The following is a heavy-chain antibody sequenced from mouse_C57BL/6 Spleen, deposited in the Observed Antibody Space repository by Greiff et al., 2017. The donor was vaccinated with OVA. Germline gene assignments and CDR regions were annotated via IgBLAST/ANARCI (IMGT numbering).Heavy chain of an antibody. CDR1: GYAFSSSW. D-gene: IGHD2-4*01. V-gene: IGHV1-82*01. CDR2: IYPGDGDT. J-gene: IGHJ4*01. Sequence: QVQLQQSGPELVKPGASVKISCKASGYAFSSSWMNWVKQRPGKGLEWIGRIYPGDGDTNYNGKFKGKATLTADKSSSTAYMQLSSLTSEDSAVYFCAREGNEGLRRTGAMDYWGQGTSVTVSS. CDR3: AREGNEGLRRTGAMDY.